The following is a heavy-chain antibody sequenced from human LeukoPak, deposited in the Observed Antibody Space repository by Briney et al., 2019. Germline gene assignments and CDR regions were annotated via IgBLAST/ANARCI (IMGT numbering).Heavy chain of an antibody. Sequence: KPGGSLRLSCAASGFTFSSYSMNWVRQAPGKGLEWVSSISSSSSYIYYADSLRGRFTISRDNAKNSLYLQMDRLTVEDTAVYYCARAKYCSGAACFSYYYYGMDVWGQGTTVTVSS. D-gene: IGHD2-15*01. V-gene: IGHV3-21*01. J-gene: IGHJ6*02. CDR2: ISSSSSYI. CDR1: GFTFSSYS. CDR3: ARAKYCSGAACFSYYYYGMDV.